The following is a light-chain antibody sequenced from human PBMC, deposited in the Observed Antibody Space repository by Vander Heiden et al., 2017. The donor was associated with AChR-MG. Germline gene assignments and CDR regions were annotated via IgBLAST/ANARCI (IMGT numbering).Light chain of an antibody. J-gene: IGKJ1*01. Sequence: DIQLTQSPSSLSASVGDRVTITCRASEGIINYLAWYQQKPGQAPNLLIYAASTWQSGVPSRLRGSGSGTDFTLTINSLQPEDVATYYCQKYNSALWTLGKGTKVEIK. CDR3: QKYNSALWT. CDR2: AAS. CDR1: EGIINY. V-gene: IGKV1-27*01.